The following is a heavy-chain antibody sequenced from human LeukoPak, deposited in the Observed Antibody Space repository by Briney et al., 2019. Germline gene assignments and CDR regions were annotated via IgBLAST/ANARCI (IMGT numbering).Heavy chain of an antibody. CDR3: ARDSGWYWYDY. CDR1: GGSISSNGYY. CDR2: IYYSGTT. J-gene: IGHJ4*02. Sequence: SETLSLTCTVSGGSISSNGYYWGWIRQPPGKGLEWIGSIYYSGTTYKKPSLKSRVTISVDTSKNQLSLRLSSVTAADTAVYYCARDSGWYWYDYWGQGTLVPVSS. V-gene: IGHV4-39*07. D-gene: IGHD6-19*01.